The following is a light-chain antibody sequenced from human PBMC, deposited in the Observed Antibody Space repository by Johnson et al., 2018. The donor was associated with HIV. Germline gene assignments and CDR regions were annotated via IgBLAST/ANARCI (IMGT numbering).Light chain of an antibody. CDR2: ENN. J-gene: IGLJ1*01. CDR3: VTWVSSVSAPYV. Sequence: QSVLTQPPSVSAAPGQKVTISCSGSSSDIGKNYVSWYQQLPGTAPKLLVYENNKRPSGIPDRFSGSKSGTSATLDITGLQAGDEADYYCVTWVSSVSAPYVFGTGTTVTVL. CDR1: SSDIGKNY. V-gene: IGLV1-51*02.